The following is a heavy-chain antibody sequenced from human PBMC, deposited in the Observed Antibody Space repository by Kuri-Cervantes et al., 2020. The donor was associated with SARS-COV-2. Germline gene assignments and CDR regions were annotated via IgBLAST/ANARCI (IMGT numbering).Heavy chain of an antibody. J-gene: IGHJ4*02. CDR3: ASTMTTVTYPSWYFDY. Sequence: GSLRLSCTVSGYSISSGYYWGWIRQPPGKGLEWIGSIYHSGSTYYNPSLKSRVTISVDTSKNQFSLKLSSVTAADTAVHYCASTMTTVTYPSWYFDYWGQGTLVTVSS. CDR1: GYSISSGYY. D-gene: IGHD4-11*01. CDR2: IYHSGST. V-gene: IGHV4-38-2*02.